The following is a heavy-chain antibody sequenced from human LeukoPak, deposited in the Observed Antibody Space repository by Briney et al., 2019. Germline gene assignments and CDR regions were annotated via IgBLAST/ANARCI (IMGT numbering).Heavy chain of an antibody. J-gene: IGHJ6*02. CDR2: ISWNSGSI. CDR1: GFTFDDYA. V-gene: IGHV3-9*01. CDR3: AKDMSGLVPLPYGMDV. D-gene: IGHD3-10*01. Sequence: GGSLRLSCAASGFTFDDYAMHWVRQAPGKGLERVSGISWNSGSIGYADSVKGRFTISRDSAKNSLYLQMNSLRAEDTALYYCAKDMSGLVPLPYGMDVWGQGTTVTVSS.